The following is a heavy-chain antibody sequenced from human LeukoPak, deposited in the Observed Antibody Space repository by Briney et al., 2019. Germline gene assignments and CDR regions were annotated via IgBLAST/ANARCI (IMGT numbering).Heavy chain of an antibody. CDR3: ARAGSTYYYGMDV. J-gene: IGHJ6*02. CDR1: GYTFTTYA. CDR2: IIPIFGTA. Sequence: SVKVSCKASGYTFTTYALSWVRQAPGQGLEWMGGIIPIFGTANYAQKFQGRVTITADESTSTAYMELSSLRSEDTAVYYCARAGSTYYYGMDVWGQGTTVTVSS. V-gene: IGHV1-69*13.